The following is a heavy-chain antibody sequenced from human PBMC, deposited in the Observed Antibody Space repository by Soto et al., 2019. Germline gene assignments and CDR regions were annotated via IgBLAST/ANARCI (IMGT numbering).Heavy chain of an antibody. CDR1: GGSFGGYY. CDR3: ARGLYSSSSGKITYYYGMDV. V-gene: IGHV4-34*01. D-gene: IGHD6-6*01. Sequence: SETLSLTCAVYGGSFGGYYWSWIRQPPGKGLEWIGEINHSGSTNYNPYLKSRVTISVDTSKNQFSLKLSSVTAADTAVYYCARGLYSSSSGKITYYYGMDVWGQGTTVTVSS. J-gene: IGHJ6*02. CDR2: INHSGST.